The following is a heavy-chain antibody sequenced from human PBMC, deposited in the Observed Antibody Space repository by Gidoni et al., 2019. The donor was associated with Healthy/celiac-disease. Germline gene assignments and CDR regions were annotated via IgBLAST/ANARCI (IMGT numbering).Heavy chain of an antibody. CDR1: GFTFSSYA. J-gene: IGHJ4*02. CDR2: ISGSGGST. CDR3: AKEDIQWLALFDY. V-gene: IGHV3-23*01. Sequence: EVQLLESGGGLVQPGGSLRLSCAASGFTFSSYAMRWVRQAPGKGLECVSAISGSGGSTYYADAVKGRFTISRDNSKNTLYLQMNSLSAEDTAVYYCAKEDIQWLALFDYWGQGTLVTVSS. D-gene: IGHD6-19*01.